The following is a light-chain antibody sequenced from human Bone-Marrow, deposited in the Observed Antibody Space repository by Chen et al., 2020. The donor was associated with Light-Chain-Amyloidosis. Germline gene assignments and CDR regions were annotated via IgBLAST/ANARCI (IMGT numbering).Light chain of an antibody. Sequence: SYELTQPPSLSESPGQTARITCSGDDLPTKYAYWYQQKPGQAPGLVIHRDTERPVGISERFSGSSSGTTATLTISGGQSEDEADYHCQSADSSGTYEVIFGGGTKLTVL. V-gene: IGLV3-25*03. CDR1: DLPTKY. CDR2: RDT. CDR3: QSADSSGTYEVI. J-gene: IGLJ2*01.